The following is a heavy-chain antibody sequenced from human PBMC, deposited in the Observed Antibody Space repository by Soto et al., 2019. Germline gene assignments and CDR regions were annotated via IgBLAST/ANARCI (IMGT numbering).Heavy chain of an antibody. CDR2: INPNSGAT. V-gene: IGHV1-2*02. CDR1: GYMFTGNY. CDR3: AHHNADTRIYSDH. D-gene: IGHD3-10*01. J-gene: IGHJ4*01. Sequence: GASVKPSCKASGYMFTGNYMHWVRQAPGQGIEYMGWINPNSGATNSAQKFQGRVTMTWDTSISTAYVELSRLRSDDTAVYYCAHHNADTRIYSDHWGHGTLVTV.